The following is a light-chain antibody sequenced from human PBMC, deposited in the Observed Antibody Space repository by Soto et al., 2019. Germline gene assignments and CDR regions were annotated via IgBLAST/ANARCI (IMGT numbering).Light chain of an antibody. V-gene: IGKV1-5*03. Sequence: DIQMTQSPSTLSASVGDRVTITCRASQSINIWLAWYQQKPGKAPKLLIYKASSLDSGVPSRCSGSGSGTEFTLTISSLQPNDFATYYCQQYNDYSPWTFGQGNKVEI. CDR1: QSINIW. CDR3: QQYNDYSPWT. J-gene: IGKJ1*01. CDR2: KAS.